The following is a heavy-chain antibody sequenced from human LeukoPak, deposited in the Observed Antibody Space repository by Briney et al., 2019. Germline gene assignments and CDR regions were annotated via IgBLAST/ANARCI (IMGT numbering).Heavy chain of an antibody. D-gene: IGHD3-22*01. Sequence: SVKVSCKASGGTFSSYAISWVRQAPGQGLEWMGGIIPIFGTANYAQKFQGRVTITADESTSTAYIELSSLRSEDTAVYYCARDLIEKTYYYDSSGYYIFDYWGQGTLVTVSS. CDR1: GGTFSSYA. J-gene: IGHJ4*02. CDR2: IIPIFGTA. V-gene: IGHV1-69*13. CDR3: ARDLIEKTYYYDSSGYYIFDY.